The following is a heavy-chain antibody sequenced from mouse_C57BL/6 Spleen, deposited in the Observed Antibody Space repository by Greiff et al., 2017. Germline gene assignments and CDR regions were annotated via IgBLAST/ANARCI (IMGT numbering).Heavy chain of an antibody. J-gene: IGHJ2*01. CDR1: GFTFSDYY. V-gene: IGHV5-16*01. CDR2: INYDGSST. Sequence: EVKLVESEGGLVQPGSSMKLSCTASGFTFSDYYMAWVRQVPEKGLEWVANINYDGSSTYYLDSLKSRFIISRDNAKNILYLQMSSLKSEDTATYYCARGDGYYDYFDYWGQGTTLTVSS. CDR3: ARGDGYYDYFDY. D-gene: IGHD2-3*01.